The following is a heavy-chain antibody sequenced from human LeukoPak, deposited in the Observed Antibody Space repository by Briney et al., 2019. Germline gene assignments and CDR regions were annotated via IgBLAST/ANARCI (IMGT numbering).Heavy chain of an antibody. D-gene: IGHD2-2*01. J-gene: IGHJ4*02. CDR2: INPNSGDT. Sequence: ASVKVSCKASGYTFTDYYWHWVRQAPGQGFEWMGWINPNSGDTNYAQKFQGRVTMTRDTSISTAHMEMSMLRSDDTAVYYCARADFLYCSSTTCLFDYWGQGTLVTVSS. CDR1: GYTFTDYY. CDR3: ARADFLYCSSTTCLFDY. V-gene: IGHV1-2*02.